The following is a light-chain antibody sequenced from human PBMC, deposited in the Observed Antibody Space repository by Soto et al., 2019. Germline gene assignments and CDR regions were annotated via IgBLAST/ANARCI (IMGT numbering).Light chain of an antibody. J-gene: IGKJ1*01. CDR3: QQYGSSRWT. Sequence: EIVSTQSPGTLSLSPGERATLSCRASQSVSSSYLAWYQQKPGQAPRLLIYGASSRATGIPDRFSGSESGTDFTLTISRLEPEDFAVYYCQQYGSSRWTFGQGTKVDIK. CDR1: QSVSSSY. CDR2: GAS. V-gene: IGKV3-20*01.